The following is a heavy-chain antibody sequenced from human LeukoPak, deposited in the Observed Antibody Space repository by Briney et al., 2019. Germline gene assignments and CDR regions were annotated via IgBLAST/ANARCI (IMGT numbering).Heavy chain of an antibody. J-gene: IGHJ3*02. CDR2: ISGSGGST. V-gene: IGHV3-23*01. CDR3: ALAFLAAFYAFDI. CDR1: GFTFSSYA. Sequence: GGSLRLSCAASGFTFSSYAMSWVRQAPGKGLEWVSAISGSGGSTYYADSVKGRFTISRDNSKNTLYLQMNSLRAEDTAVHYCALAFLAAFYAFDIWGQGTMVTVSS. D-gene: IGHD2-15*01.